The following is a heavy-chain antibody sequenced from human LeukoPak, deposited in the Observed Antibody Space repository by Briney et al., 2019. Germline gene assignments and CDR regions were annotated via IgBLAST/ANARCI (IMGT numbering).Heavy chain of an antibody. CDR2: INHSGST. CDR1: GGSFSGYY. J-gene: IGHJ4*02. V-gene: IGHV4-34*01. D-gene: IGHD4-23*01. CDR3: ARERRWYPLDY. Sequence: PSETLSLTCAVYGGSFSGYYWSWIRQPPGKGLEWIGEINHSGSTNYNPSLKSRVTISVDTSKNQFSLKLSSVTAADTAVYYCARERRWYPLDYWGQGTLVTVSS.